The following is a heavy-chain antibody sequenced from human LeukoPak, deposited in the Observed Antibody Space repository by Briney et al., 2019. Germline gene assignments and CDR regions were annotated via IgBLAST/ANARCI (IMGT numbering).Heavy chain of an antibody. Sequence: SVKVSCKASGGTFSSYAISWVRQAPGQGLEWMGGIIPIFGTANYARKFQGRVTITTDESTSTAYMELSSLRSEDTAVYYCARGRRTAAAGTDFDYWGQGTLVTVSS. CDR3: ARGRRTAAAGTDFDY. CDR1: GGTFSSYA. D-gene: IGHD6-13*01. J-gene: IGHJ4*02. V-gene: IGHV1-69*05. CDR2: IIPIFGTA.